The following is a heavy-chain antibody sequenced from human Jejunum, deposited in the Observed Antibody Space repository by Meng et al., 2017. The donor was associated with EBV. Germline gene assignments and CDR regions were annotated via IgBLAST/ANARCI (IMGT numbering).Heavy chain of an antibody. CDR3: ARGNAYNVPSFDY. CDR2: IWHGGNT. CDR1: GASITGTNW. J-gene: IGHJ4*02. V-gene: IGHV4-4*02. D-gene: IGHD5-24*01. Sequence: LRQREAGPGLGRPSGTLSLTCAGSGASITGTNWWSWVRQPPGKGLEWIAEIWHGGNTNYNPALKSRVTISVDKSNNQFSLKLASVTAADTAVYFCARGNAYNVPSFDYWGQGTLVTVSS.